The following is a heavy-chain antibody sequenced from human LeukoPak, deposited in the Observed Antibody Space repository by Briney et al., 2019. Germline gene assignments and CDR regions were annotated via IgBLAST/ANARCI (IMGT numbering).Heavy chain of an antibody. D-gene: IGHD6-19*01. CDR2: ISAYNGNT. CDR3: AREVEHLLDYYYYGMDV. CDR1: GYTFTSYG. J-gene: IGHJ6*02. Sequence: ASVKVSCKASGYTFTSYGISWVRQAPGQGLEWMGWISAYNGNTNYAQKLQGRVTMTTDTSTSTAYMELRSLRSDDTAVYYCAREVEHLLDYYYYGMDVWGQGTTVTVSS. V-gene: IGHV1-18*01.